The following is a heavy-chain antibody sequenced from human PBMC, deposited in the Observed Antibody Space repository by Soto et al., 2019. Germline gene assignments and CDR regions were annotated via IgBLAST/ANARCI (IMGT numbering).Heavy chain of an antibody. Sequence: PGGSLRLSCAASGFTFSSSWMHWVRQAPGKGLEWISCSSSDASNTNYADSVKGRFSISRDNAKNSLFLQMNSLRVEDTAVYYCASDWFYMDVWGKGTSVTVSS. CDR3: ASDWFYMDV. CDR2: SSSDASNT. V-gene: IGHV3-48*01. D-gene: IGHD3-9*01. CDR1: GFTFSSSW. J-gene: IGHJ6*03.